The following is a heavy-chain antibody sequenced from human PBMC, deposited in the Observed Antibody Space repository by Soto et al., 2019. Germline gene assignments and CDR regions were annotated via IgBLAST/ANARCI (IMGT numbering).Heavy chain of an antibody. CDR2: IYYSGST. J-gene: IGHJ4*02. CDR3: ARYDVDTAMVNGY. CDR1: GGSISSGGYY. Sequence: SETLSLTCTVSGGSISSGGYYWSWIRQHPGKGLQWIGYIYYSGSTYYNPSLKSRVTISVDTSKNQFSLKLRSVTAADTAVYYCARYDVDTAMVNGYWDQGTLVTVSS. V-gene: IGHV4-31*03. D-gene: IGHD5-18*01.